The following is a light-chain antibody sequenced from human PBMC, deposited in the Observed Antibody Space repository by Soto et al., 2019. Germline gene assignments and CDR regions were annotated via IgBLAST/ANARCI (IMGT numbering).Light chain of an antibody. J-gene: IGLJ2*01. CDR3: SSYAGSNNWGV. Sequence: QSALTQPPSASGSPGQSVAISCTGTSSDVGGYNFVSWYQQHPGKAPKLIIYEVNKRPSEVPDRFSGSKSGNTASLTVSGLQAEDEGDYYCSSYAGSNNWGVFGGGTKLTVL. CDR1: SSDVGGYNF. CDR2: EVN. V-gene: IGLV2-8*01.